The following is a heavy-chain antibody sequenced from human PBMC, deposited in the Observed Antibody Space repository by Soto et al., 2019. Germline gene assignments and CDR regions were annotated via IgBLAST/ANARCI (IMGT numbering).Heavy chain of an antibody. CDR3: ARDRIAVAGTSNWFDP. CDR2: ISYDGSNK. J-gene: IGHJ5*02. D-gene: IGHD6-19*01. Sequence: QVQLVESGGGVVQPGRSLRLSCAASGFTFSSYAMHWVRQAPGKGLEWVAVISYDGSNKYYADSVKGRFTISRDNSKNTLYLQMNSLRAEDTAVYYCARDRIAVAGTSNWFDPWGQGTLVTVSS. CDR1: GFTFSSYA. V-gene: IGHV3-30-3*01.